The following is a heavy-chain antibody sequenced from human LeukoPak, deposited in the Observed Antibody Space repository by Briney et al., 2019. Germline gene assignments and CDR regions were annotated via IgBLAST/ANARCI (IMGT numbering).Heavy chain of an antibody. J-gene: IGHJ4*02. CDR1: GYTFTDYY. D-gene: IGHD6-19*01. V-gene: IGHV1-2*02. CDR2: INPNSGGT. Sequence: ASVKVSCKASGYTFTDYYIHWVRQAPGQELEWMGWINPNSGGTNYAQKFQGRVTMTKDTSISTAYMELSRLRSDDTAVYFCARAIAVVDYWGQGTLVTVSS. CDR3: ARAIAVVDY.